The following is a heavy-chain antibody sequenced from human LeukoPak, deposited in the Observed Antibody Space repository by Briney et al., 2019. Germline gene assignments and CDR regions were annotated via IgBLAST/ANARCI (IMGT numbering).Heavy chain of an antibody. CDR3: ARNPAASGHDYGMDV. V-gene: IGHV3-21*01. Sequence: GGSLRLSCAASGLTFSSCRMNWVRQALGKGLEWVSSISSTTIYYADSVKGRFTISRDDAKNSLYLQMNSLRAEDTAVYYCARNPAASGHDYGMDVWGQGTTVTVSS. D-gene: IGHD2-15*01. CDR1: GLTFSSCR. J-gene: IGHJ6*02. CDR2: ISSTTIY.